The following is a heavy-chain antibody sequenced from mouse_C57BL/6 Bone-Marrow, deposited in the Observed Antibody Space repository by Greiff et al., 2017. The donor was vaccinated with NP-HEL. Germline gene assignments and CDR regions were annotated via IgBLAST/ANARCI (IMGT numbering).Heavy chain of an antibody. CDR2: INPSSGYT. Sequence: LKQSGAELARPGASVKMSCKASGYTFTSYTMHWVKQRPGQGLEWIGYINPSSGYTKYNQKFKDKATLTADKSSSTAYMQLSSLTSEDSAVYYCAGGYYGFAYWGQGTLVTVSA. J-gene: IGHJ3*01. CDR3: AGGYYGFAY. CDR1: GYTFTSYT. V-gene: IGHV1-4*01. D-gene: IGHD2-3*01.